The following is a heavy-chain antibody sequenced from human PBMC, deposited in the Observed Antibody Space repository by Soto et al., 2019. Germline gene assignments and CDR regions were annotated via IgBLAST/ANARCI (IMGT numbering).Heavy chain of an antibody. J-gene: IGHJ4*02. Sequence: SQTLSLTCGISGDSVSSNSASRNWIRQTPSRGLEWLGRTYYRSRWYNDYAVSATSRITINPDTSKNQVSLQLNSVTPEDTAMYYCARYYYDSSGYLAFDYWGQGTLVTVSS. V-gene: IGHV6-1*01. CDR2: TYYRSRWYN. D-gene: IGHD3-22*01. CDR1: GDSVSSNSAS. CDR3: ARYYYDSSGYLAFDY.